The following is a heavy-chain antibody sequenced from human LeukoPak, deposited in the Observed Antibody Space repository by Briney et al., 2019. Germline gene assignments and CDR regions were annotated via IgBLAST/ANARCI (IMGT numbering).Heavy chain of an antibody. V-gene: IGHV1-69*05. Sequence: SVKVSCKASGGTFSSYAISWVRQAPGQGLEWMGGIIPIFGTANYAQKFQGRVTITTDESTSTAYMELRSLRSDDTAVYYCAREGGYSSADYYYYYYMDVWGKGTTVTVSS. CDR3: AREGGYSSADYYYYYYMDV. CDR2: IIPIFGTA. D-gene: IGHD6-25*01. CDR1: GGTFSSYA. J-gene: IGHJ6*03.